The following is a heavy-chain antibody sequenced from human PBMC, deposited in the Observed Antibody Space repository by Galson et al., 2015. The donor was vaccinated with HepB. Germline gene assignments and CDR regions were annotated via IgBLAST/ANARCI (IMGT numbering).Heavy chain of an antibody. CDR1: GGTFSNYA. Sequence: SVKVSCKAPGGTFSNYALSWVRQAPGQGLEWMGGIIPIFGTATYAQDFQGRLTITADESASTAYMELSSLRSEDTAVYYCARGGRYDFWSGYSHYFYYYHMDVWGQGTTVTVSS. CDR3: ARGGRYDFWSGYSHYFYYYHMDV. V-gene: IGHV1-69*13. CDR2: IIPIFGTA. D-gene: IGHD3-3*01. J-gene: IGHJ6*02.